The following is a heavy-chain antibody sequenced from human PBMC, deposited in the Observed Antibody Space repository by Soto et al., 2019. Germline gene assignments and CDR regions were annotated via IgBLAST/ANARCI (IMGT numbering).Heavy chain of an antibody. J-gene: IGHJ6*02. CDR2: IHYTGRT. V-gene: IGHV4-31*03. Sequence: SETLSLTCSVSGDSISSTGFYWTWIRQHPGKAPEWIGNIHYTGRTSYNPSLKSRLAISMDASKNHFSLSVSSVTSADTAVYYFARDHHSRGYYYGVDVWGQGTTVTVSS. CDR3: ARDHHSRGYYYGVDV. D-gene: IGHD6-25*01. CDR1: GDSISSTGFY.